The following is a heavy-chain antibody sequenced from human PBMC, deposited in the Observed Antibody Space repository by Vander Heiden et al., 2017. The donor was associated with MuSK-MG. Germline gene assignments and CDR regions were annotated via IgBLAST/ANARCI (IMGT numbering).Heavy chain of an antibody. Sequence: EVQLVQSGAEVKKPGESLKISCKGSGYSFTSYWIGWVRQMPGKGLEWMGISYPGDSDTRYSPSFQGQVTISADKSISTAYLQWSSLKASDTAMYYCARRRYYDSSGYFDAFDIWGQGTMVTVSS. D-gene: IGHD3-22*01. J-gene: IGHJ3*02. CDR1: GYSFTSYW. CDR2: SYPGDSDT. V-gene: IGHV5-51*03. CDR3: ARRRYYDSSGYFDAFDI.